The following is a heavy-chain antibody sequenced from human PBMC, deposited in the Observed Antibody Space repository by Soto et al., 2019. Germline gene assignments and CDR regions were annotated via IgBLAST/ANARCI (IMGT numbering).Heavy chain of an antibody. D-gene: IGHD2-2*01. J-gene: IGHJ4*02. CDR1: GGTLSSYA. CDR2: IIPILGIA. CDR3: TREPPEGYRFDY. V-gene: IGHV1-69*04. Sequence: EASVKVSCKASGGTLSSYAISWVRQAPGQGLEWMGRIIPILGIANYAQKFQGRVTMTRDTSTSTVYMELSSLRSEDTALYYCTREPPEGYRFDYWGQGTLVTVSS.